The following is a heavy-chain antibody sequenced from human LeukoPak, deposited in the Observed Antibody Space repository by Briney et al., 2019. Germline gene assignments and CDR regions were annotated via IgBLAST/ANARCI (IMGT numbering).Heavy chain of an antibody. J-gene: IGHJ6*03. CDR1: GGSISSSSYY. CDR3: AAMVRGAGYMDV. CDR2: IYHNGNT. V-gene: IGHV4-61*05. Sequence: PSETLSLTCTVSGGSISSSSYYWGWIRQPPGKGLEWIGYIYHNGNTNYNPSLRSRVTMSVDTSKNQFSLKLSSVTAADTAVYYCAAMVRGAGYMDVWGKGTTVTISS. D-gene: IGHD3-10*01.